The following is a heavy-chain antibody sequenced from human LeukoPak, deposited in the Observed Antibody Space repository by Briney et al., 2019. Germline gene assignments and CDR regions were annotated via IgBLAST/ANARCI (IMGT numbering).Heavy chain of an antibody. Sequence: GESLRLSCVASGLSLSGRWMNWVRQAPGQGLEWVANIKHDGSEEYYVDSVKGRFTVSRGDGRNSVSLQMNSVRAEDTAVYYCGYTNNFYHWGQGTLVVVSS. CDR3: GYTNNFYH. D-gene: IGHD3-16*02. CDR2: IKHDGSEE. V-gene: IGHV3-7*01. J-gene: IGHJ4*02. CDR1: GLSLSGRW.